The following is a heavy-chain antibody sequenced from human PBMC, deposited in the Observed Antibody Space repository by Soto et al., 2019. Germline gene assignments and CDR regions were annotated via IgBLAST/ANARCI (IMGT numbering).Heavy chain of an antibody. D-gene: IGHD4-17*01. Sequence: GGSLRLSXAASGFTFSSYGMHWVRQAPGKGLEWVAVIWYDGSNKYYADSVKGRFTISRDNSKNTLYLQMNSLRAEDTAVYYCARGRSYGDYSRYYYGMDVWGQGTTVTVSS. J-gene: IGHJ6*02. V-gene: IGHV3-33*01. CDR3: ARGRSYGDYSRYYYGMDV. CDR2: IWYDGSNK. CDR1: GFTFSSYG.